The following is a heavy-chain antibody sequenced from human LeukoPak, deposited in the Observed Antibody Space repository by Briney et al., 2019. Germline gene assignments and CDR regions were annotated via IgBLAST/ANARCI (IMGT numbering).Heavy chain of an antibody. CDR2: INHSGST. Sequence: SETLSLTCAVYGGSFSGYYWSWIRQPPGKGLEWIGEINHSGSTNYDSSLKSRVTISVDTSKNQFFLKLTSVTAADTAVYYCARGSHGYYDSRDGFDMWGRGTMVTVSS. V-gene: IGHV4-34*01. J-gene: IGHJ3*02. CDR3: ARGSHGYYDSRDGFDM. D-gene: IGHD3-22*01. CDR1: GGSFSGYY.